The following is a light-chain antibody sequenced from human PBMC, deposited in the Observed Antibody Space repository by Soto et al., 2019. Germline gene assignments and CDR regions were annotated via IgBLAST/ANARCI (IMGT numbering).Light chain of an antibody. CDR1: SSDVGGYNY. Sequence: QSALTQPASVSGSPGQSITISCTGTSSDVGGYNYVSWYQQHPGKAPKLMTYDVSNRPSGVSNRFSGSKSGNTASLTISGLQAEDEADYYCRSYTSRSTGVFGTGTKVTVL. J-gene: IGLJ1*01. V-gene: IGLV2-14*01. CDR3: RSYTSRSTGV. CDR2: DVS.